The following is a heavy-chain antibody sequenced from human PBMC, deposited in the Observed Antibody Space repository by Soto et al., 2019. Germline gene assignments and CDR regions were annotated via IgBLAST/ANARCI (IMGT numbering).Heavy chain of an antibody. CDR2: IYYSGST. Sequence: SETLSLTCTVSGGSISSGDYYWSWIRQPPGKGLEWIGYIYYSGSTYYNPSLKSRVTISVDTSKNQFSLKLSSVTAADTAVYYCAREYNWNYGAFVYWGQGTLVTVS. CDR1: GGSISSGDYY. J-gene: IGHJ4*02. D-gene: IGHD1-7*01. CDR3: AREYNWNYGAFVY. V-gene: IGHV4-30-4*01.